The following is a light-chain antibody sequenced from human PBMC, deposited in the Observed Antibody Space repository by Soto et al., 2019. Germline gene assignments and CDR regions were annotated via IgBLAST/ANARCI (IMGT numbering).Light chain of an antibody. Sequence: DIRMTQSPSSLSASVGDRVTITFLASQSISSYLNWYQQKPGKAPKLLIYAASSLQSGVPSRFSGSGSGTDFTLTISSLQPEDFAIYYCQQNHITSGKFGQGTKVDIK. CDR1: QSISSY. J-gene: IGKJ1*01. CDR3: QQNHITSGK. CDR2: AAS. V-gene: IGKV1-39*01.